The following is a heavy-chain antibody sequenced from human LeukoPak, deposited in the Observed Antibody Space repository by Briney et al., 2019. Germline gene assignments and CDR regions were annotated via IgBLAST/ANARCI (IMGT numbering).Heavy chain of an antibody. CDR1: GFTVSSNY. V-gene: IGHV3-66*01. D-gene: IGHD1-26*01. J-gene: IGHJ3*01. Sequence: PGGSLRLSCAASGFTVSSNYMSWVRQAPGKGLEWVSVIYSGGSTYYADSVKGRFTISRDNSKNTLYLQMNSLRAEDTAVYYCARDRGSGSYDGFDVWGQGTMVTVSS. CDR3: ARDRGSGSYDGFDV. CDR2: IYSGGST.